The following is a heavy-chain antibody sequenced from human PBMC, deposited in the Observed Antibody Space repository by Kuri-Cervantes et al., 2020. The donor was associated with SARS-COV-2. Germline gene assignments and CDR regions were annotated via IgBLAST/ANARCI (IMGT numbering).Heavy chain of an antibody. CDR2: INTNTGNP. D-gene: IGHD3-3*01. V-gene: IGHV7-4-1*02. Sequence: ASVKVSCKASGSTFSGYGIIWVRQAPGQGLEWMGWINTNTGNPTYAQGFTGRFVFSLDTSVSTAYLQISSLKAEDTAVYYCARDGMTVLRLYNWFDPWGQGTLVTVSS. CDR3: ARDGMTVLRLYNWFDP. J-gene: IGHJ5*02. CDR1: GSTFSGYG.